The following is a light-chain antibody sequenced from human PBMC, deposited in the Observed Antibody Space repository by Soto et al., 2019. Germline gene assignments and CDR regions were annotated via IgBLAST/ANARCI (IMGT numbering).Light chain of an antibody. Sequence: QSVLTQPRSMSGSPGHSVTISCTGSSSDVGGYYYVAWYQQHPGRAPELIISEVSKRPSGVPDRFSGSKSGNTASLTISGLQAEDEADYYCCSYAGSSTWVFGGGTKVTV. J-gene: IGLJ3*02. CDR3: CSYAGSSTWV. CDR1: SSDVGGYYY. V-gene: IGLV2-11*01. CDR2: EVS.